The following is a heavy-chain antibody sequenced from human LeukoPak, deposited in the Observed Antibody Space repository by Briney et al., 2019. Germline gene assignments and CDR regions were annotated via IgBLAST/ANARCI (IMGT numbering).Heavy chain of an antibody. CDR3: ARAMVRTRGFDY. CDR1: GGSISSSSYY. CDR2: IYYSGST. J-gene: IGHJ4*02. Sequence: SETLSLTCTVSGGSISSSSYYWGWIRQPPEKGLEWIGSIYYSGSTYYNPSLKSRVTISVDTSKNQFSLKLSSVTAADTAVYYCARAMVRTRGFDYWGQGTLVTVSS. V-gene: IGHV4-39*01. D-gene: IGHD3-10*01.